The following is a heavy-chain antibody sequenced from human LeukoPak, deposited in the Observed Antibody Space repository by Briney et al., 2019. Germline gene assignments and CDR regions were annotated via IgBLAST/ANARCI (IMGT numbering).Heavy chain of an antibody. CDR2: ISSSAVTT. D-gene: IGHD6-6*01. V-gene: IGHV3-23*01. Sequence: PGGSLRLSCAASGFTFNNFAMSWVRQTPGKGLEWVSAISSSAVTTKYADSVKGRFTISRDNSKYTLCLQMNSLRPEDTAVFYCAKGGFGSSVIDYWGQGTLVTVSS. CDR3: AKGGFGSSVIDY. J-gene: IGHJ4*02. CDR1: GFTFNNFA.